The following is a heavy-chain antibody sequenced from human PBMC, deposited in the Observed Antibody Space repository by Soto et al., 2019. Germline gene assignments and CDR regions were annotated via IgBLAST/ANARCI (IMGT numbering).Heavy chain of an antibody. Sequence: XESLTISGKGSGYSFTSYWISLVRQMRGKGLEWMGRIDPSDSYTNYSPSFQGHVTISADKSISTAYLQWSSLKASDTAMYYCARQIGYSYGYGSSGAFDIWGQGTMVTVSS. V-gene: IGHV5-10-1*01. CDR1: GYSFTSYW. CDR2: IDPSDSYT. D-gene: IGHD5-18*01. CDR3: ARQIGYSYGYGSSGAFDI. J-gene: IGHJ3*02.